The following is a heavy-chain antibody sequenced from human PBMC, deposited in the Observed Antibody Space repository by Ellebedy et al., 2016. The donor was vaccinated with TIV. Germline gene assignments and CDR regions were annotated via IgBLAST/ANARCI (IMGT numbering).Heavy chain of an antibody. J-gene: IGHJ4*02. CDR2: ISYDGSNE. CDR1: GFTFSSHG. V-gene: IGHV3-30*18. CDR3: AKDQAWGYGYYFDY. Sequence: PGGSLRLSCAVSGFTFSSHGMHWVRQAPGKGLEWVAVISYDGSNEYYADSVKGRFTISRDNSKSTLFLQMNSLRAEDTAVYYCAKDQAWGYGYYFDYWGQGTLVTVSS. D-gene: IGHD3-16*01.